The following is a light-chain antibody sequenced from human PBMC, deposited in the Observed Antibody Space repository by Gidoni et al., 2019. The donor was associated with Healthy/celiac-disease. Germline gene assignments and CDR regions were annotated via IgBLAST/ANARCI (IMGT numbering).Light chain of an antibody. CDR1: QSVFYSSNNKNY. Sequence: DIVLTQSPDSLAVSLGERATLNCRSSQSVFYSSNNKNYLAWYQQKPGQPPKLLIDWAATRESGVPDRFSGSGSGTDFTLTISSLQAEDVAVYYCQQYYSTPYTFGQGTKLEIK. V-gene: IGKV4-1*01. CDR3: QQYYSTPYT. CDR2: WAA. J-gene: IGKJ2*01.